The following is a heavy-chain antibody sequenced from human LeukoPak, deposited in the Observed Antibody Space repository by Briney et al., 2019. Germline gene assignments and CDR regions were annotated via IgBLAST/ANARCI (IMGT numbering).Heavy chain of an antibody. J-gene: IGHJ4*02. V-gene: IGHV3-23*01. CDR1: GFTFSSYA. Sequence: GGSLRLSCAASGFTFSSYAMSWVRQAPGKGLEWVSAISGSGGSTYYADSVKGRFTISRDNSKNTLYLQMNSLRAEDTAVYYCAKNPTDSSSWYGDYWGQGTLVTVSS. D-gene: IGHD6-13*01. CDR3: AKNPTDSSSWYGDY. CDR2: ISGSGGST.